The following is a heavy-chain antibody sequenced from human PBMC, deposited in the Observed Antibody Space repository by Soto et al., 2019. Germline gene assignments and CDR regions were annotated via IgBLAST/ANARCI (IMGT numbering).Heavy chain of an antibody. J-gene: IGHJ6*02. D-gene: IGHD3-16*01. Sequence: GESLKISCKGSGYSFTSYWIGWVRQMPGKGLEWMGIIYPGDSDNRYSPSFQGQVTISADKSISTAYLQWSSLKASDTAVYYCADGGIPPGNYNSYDMDVWGQGTTVTVSS. V-gene: IGHV5-51*01. CDR2: IYPGDSDN. CDR1: GYSFTSYW. CDR3: ADGGIPPGNYNSYDMDV.